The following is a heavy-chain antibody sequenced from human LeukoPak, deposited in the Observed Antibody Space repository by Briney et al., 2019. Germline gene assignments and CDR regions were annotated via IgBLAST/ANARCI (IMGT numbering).Heavy chain of an antibody. CDR3: ARLAMVRGVILDY. CDR1: GGTFSSYA. Sequence: SVKVSCKASGGTFSSYAFSWVRQAPGQGLEWMGGIIPIFGTANYAQKFQGRVTITADESTSTAYMELSSLRSEDTAVYYCARLAMVRGVILDYWGQGTLVTVSS. V-gene: IGHV1-69*01. CDR2: IIPIFGTA. D-gene: IGHD3-10*01. J-gene: IGHJ4*02.